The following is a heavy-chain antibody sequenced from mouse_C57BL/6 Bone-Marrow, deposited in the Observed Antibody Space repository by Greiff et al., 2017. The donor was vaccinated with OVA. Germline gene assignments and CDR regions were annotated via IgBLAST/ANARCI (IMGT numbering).Heavy chain of an antibody. CDR2: IYPRSGNT. V-gene: IGHV1-81*01. D-gene: IGHD1-1*01. CDR1: GYTFTSYG. J-gene: IGHJ3*01. Sequence: QVPLQQSGAELARPGASVKLSCKASGYTFTSYGISWVKQSTGQGLEWIGEIYPRSGNTYYNEKFKGKATLTADKSSSTAYMELRSLTSEDSAVYFCAPLYGSRFADWGQGTLVTVSA. CDR3: APLYGSRFAD.